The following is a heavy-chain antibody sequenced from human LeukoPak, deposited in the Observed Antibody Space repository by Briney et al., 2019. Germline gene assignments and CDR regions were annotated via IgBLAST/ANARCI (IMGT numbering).Heavy chain of an antibody. V-gene: IGHV3-7*01. CDR3: ARLWGDATIFDL. Sequence: PGGSLRLSCAASEFTFSAFWMSWVRQAPGKGLEWVANINQDGSVKYYVDSVKGRFTVSRDNAKNALYLQTNSLRAEDTAVYYCARLWGDATIFDLWGQGTLVTVSS. D-gene: IGHD5-12*01. CDR1: EFTFSAFW. J-gene: IGHJ4*02. CDR2: INQDGSVK.